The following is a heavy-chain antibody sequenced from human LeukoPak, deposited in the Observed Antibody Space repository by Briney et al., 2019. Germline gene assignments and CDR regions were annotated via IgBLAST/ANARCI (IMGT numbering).Heavy chain of an antibody. Sequence: GGSLRLSCAASGFTFSNYAMSWVRQAPGKGLEWVSYISSSGSTIYYADSVKGRFTISRDNAKNSLYLQMNSLRAEDTAVYYCARGPIVGFFDYWGQGTLVTVSS. D-gene: IGHD1-26*01. CDR1: GFTFSNYA. CDR3: ARGPIVGFFDY. CDR2: ISSSGSTI. V-gene: IGHV3-48*03. J-gene: IGHJ4*02.